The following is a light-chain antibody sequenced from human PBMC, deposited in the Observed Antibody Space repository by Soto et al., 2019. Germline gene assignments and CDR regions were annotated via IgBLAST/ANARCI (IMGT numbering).Light chain of an antibody. Sequence: EIVLTQSPGTLSLSPGERATLSCRASQSISSSYLAWYQQKPGQAPRLLIYGASSRATGTPDRFSGSGSGTDFTLTISRLEPEDFAVYYGQQYGSSPPRTFGQGTKVEIK. CDR2: GAS. V-gene: IGKV3-20*01. CDR3: QQYGSSPPRT. J-gene: IGKJ1*01. CDR1: QSISSSY.